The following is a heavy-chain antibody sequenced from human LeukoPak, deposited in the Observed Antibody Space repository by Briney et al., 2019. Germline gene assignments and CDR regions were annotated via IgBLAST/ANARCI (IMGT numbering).Heavy chain of an antibody. CDR3: ATEQQGRRAAFDY. V-gene: IGHV3-30*02. D-gene: IGHD1/OR15-1a*01. CDR2: IWYDGNEK. CDR1: GFTFSTYG. J-gene: IGHJ4*02. Sequence: GGSLRLSCAASGFTFSTYGMHWVRQAPGKGLEWVAFIWYDGNEKYFADSVKGRFTISRDNSKNTLYLQMNSLRAEDTAVYYCATEQQGRRAAFDYRGQGTLVTVSS.